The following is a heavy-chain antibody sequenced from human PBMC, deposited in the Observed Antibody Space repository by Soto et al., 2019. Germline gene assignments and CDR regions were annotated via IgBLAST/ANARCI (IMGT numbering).Heavy chain of an antibody. Sequence: EVQLVESGGGLVKPGGSLRLSCVAYGFTFRGYSINCVRQAPGKGLEWVSYISGPSIYIYYADSVKGRFTISRDNAKSAVYLQMNSLRAEDTALYYCARGFRNGFNVWGQGTTVSVSS. D-gene: IGHD2-8*01. CDR3: ARGFRNGFNV. CDR1: GFTFRGYS. V-gene: IGHV3-21*01. CDR2: ISGPSIYI. J-gene: IGHJ6*02.